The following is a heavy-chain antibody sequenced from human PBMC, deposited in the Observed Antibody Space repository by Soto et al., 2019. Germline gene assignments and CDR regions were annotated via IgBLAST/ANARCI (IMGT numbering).Heavy chain of an antibody. Sequence: EVQLLESGGGLVQPGGSLRLSCAASGFTFSSYAMSWVRQAPGKGLEWVSAISGSGGSTYYADAVKGRFTIARDNSKNTLYLQMNRLRAEDTAVYDCAKPGYSSSGDERNDYWGQGTLVTVSS. D-gene: IGHD6-13*01. J-gene: IGHJ4*02. V-gene: IGHV3-23*01. CDR3: AKPGYSSSGDERNDY. CDR2: ISGSGGST. CDR1: GFTFSSYA.